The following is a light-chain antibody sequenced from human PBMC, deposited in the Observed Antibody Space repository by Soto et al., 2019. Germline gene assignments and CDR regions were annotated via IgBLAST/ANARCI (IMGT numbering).Light chain of an antibody. Sequence: ALTQPASVSGSPGQSITISCTGTSSDVGGYNYVSWYQQHPGKAPKLMIYEVSNRPSGVSNRFSGSKSGNTASLTISGLQAEDDADYYCSSYTGSSTPYVFGTGTKLTVL. CDR3: SSYTGSSTPYV. J-gene: IGLJ1*01. CDR2: EVS. V-gene: IGLV2-14*01. CDR1: SSDVGGYNY.